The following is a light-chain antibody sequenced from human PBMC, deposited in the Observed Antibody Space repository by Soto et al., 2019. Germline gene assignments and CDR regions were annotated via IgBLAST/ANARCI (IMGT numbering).Light chain of an antibody. CDR1: RSNIGSNT. CDR2: DNH. V-gene: IGLV1-44*01. J-gene: IGLJ1*01. CDR3: AAWDDSLNAFYV. Sequence: QSVLTQPPSVSGTPGQMVTISCSGSRSNIGSNTVNWYQDLPGTAPKLLVYDNHHRPSGVPDRFSGSKSGTSASLAISGLQSEDEAEYYCAAWDDSLNAFYVFGTGTKVTVL.